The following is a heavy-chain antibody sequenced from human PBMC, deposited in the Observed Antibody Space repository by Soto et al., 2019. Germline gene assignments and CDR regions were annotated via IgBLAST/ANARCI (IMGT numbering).Heavy chain of an antibody. CDR2: INPSLAST. V-gene: IGHV1-46*01. J-gene: IGHJ6*02. Sequence: GASVKVSCKASGYTFTTYFMHWVRQAPGQGLEWMGIINPSLASTTYAQKFQGRVTMTRDTSKNQFSLKLNSVTAADTAVYYCARDLWGYCGTDCYPLDVWGQGTTVTVSS. D-gene: IGHD2-21*02. CDR1: GYTFTTYF. CDR3: ARDLWGYCGTDCYPLDV.